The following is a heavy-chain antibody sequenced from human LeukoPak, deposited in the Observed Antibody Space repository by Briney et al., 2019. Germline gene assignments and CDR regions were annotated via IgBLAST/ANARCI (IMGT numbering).Heavy chain of an antibody. CDR2: IIPIFGTA. CDR1: GDTFISSA. V-gene: IGHV1-69*01. CDR3: AREATMVRGGLNWFDP. J-gene: IGHJ5*02. D-gene: IGHD3-10*01. Sequence: SVKVSCKASGDTFISSAISWVRQAPGQGLEWMGGIIPIFGTANYAQKFQGRVTITAGESTSTAYMELSSLRSEDTAVYYCAREATMVRGGLNWFDPWGQGTLVTVSS.